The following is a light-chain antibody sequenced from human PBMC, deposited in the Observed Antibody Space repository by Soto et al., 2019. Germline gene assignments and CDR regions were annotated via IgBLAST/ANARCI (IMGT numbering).Light chain of an antibody. CDR3: QQYGNSPWT. V-gene: IGKV3-20*01. CDR1: QSVSSSH. Sequence: EIVLTQSPGTLSLSPGERATLSCRASQSVSSSHLAWYQQKAGQAPRVLIYGASSRATGIPDRFSGSGSGTDLTLTISRLEPEDFAVYYCQQYGNSPWTFGQGTKVEIK. CDR2: GAS. J-gene: IGKJ1*01.